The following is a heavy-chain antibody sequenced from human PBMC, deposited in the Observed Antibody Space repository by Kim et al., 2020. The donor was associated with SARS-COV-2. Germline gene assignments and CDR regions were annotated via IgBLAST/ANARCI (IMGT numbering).Heavy chain of an antibody. CDR3: SGGEGHSYGY. Sequence: GGSLRLSCAASGFTFSSNYMSWVRQAPGKGLEWVSDICSGGSTLYYDSAVKRLSTISGNTTNTPHHLQKSILGADAAAYYYSGGEGHSYGYCGEGTPVT. D-gene: IGHD5-18*01. CDR2: ICSGGSTL. J-gene: IGHJ1*01. CDR1: GFTFSSNY. V-gene: IGHV3-11*01.